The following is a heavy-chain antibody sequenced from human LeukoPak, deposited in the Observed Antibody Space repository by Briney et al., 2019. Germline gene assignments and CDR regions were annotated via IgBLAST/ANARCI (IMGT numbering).Heavy chain of an antibody. Sequence: GGSLRLSCAASGFTVSSNYMSWVRQAPGKGLEWVSIIYSDGSTYYADSVKGRFTISRDNSKNTLYLQMNSLRAEDTAVYYCARVTFIYFGSGDAFDIWGQGTMVTVSS. J-gene: IGHJ3*02. V-gene: IGHV3-66*01. CDR2: IYSDGST. D-gene: IGHD3-10*01. CDR1: GFTVSSNY. CDR3: ARVTFIYFGSGDAFDI.